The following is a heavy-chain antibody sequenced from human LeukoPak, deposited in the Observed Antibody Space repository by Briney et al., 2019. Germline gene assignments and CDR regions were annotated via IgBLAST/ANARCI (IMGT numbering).Heavy chain of an antibody. Sequence: PGESLKIYCKGSGYSFTGYWISWVRQMPGKGLEWMGRIDPSDSYTNYSPSFQGHVTISADKSISTAYLQWSSLKASDTAMYYCARPSYYYGSVSYSDSYYFGYWGQGTLVTVSS. CDR2: IDPSDSYT. J-gene: IGHJ4*02. CDR3: ARPSYYYGSVSYSDSYYFGY. CDR1: GYSFTGYW. V-gene: IGHV5-10-1*01. D-gene: IGHD3-10*01.